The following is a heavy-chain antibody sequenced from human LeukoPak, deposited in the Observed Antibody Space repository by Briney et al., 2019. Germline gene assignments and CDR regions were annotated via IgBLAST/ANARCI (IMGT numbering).Heavy chain of an antibody. V-gene: IGHV3-23*01. Sequence: PGGSLRLSCAASGFTFSSYGMSWVRQAPGKGLEWVSAISGSGGSTYYADSVKGRFTISRDNSKNTLYLQMNSLRAEDTAVYYCAKDSWLGIAAAGATVDYWGQGTLVTVSS. D-gene: IGHD6-13*01. CDR2: ISGSGGST. CDR1: GFTFSSYG. CDR3: AKDSWLGIAAAGATVDY. J-gene: IGHJ4*02.